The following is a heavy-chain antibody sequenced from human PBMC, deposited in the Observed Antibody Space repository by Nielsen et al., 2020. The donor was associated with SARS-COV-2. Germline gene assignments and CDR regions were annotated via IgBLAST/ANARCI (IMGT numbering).Heavy chain of an antibody. V-gene: IGHV4-34*01. Sequence: SETLSLTCAVYGGSFSGYYRSWIRQPPGKGLEWIGEINHSGSTNYNPSLKSRVTISVDTSKNQFSLKLSSVTAADTAVYYCATSGWLGYCSGGSCSAGFGMDVWGQGTTVTVSS. CDR1: GGSFSGYY. CDR3: ATSGWLGYCSGGSCSAGFGMDV. CDR2: INHSGST. D-gene: IGHD2-15*01. J-gene: IGHJ6*02.